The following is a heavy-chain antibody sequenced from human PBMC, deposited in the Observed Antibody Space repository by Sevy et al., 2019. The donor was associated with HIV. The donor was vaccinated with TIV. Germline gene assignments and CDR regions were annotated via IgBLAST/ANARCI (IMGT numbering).Heavy chain of an antibody. CDR1: GFSSSNYW. Sequence: GGSLRLSCAASGFSSSNYWMHWVRQAPGKGLEWLANIKQDESERYDVASVKGRVTISRDNAKNSVYLEMNSLRPDDTAIYYCAKGNSGSFDYWGQGTLVTVSS. CDR3: AKGNSGSFDY. J-gene: IGHJ4*02. V-gene: IGHV3-7*01. D-gene: IGHD3-10*01. CDR2: IKQDESER.